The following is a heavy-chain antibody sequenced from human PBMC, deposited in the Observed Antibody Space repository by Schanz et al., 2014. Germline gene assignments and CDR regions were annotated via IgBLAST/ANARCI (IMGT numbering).Heavy chain of an antibody. D-gene: IGHD3-9*01. CDR2: ISSRAKSDAT. V-gene: IGHV3-73*01. CDR1: GFTLSGSA. J-gene: IGHJ4*02. CDR3: MSRSVDWLFSPRDY. Sequence: EVQLVESGGALVQPGGSLKLSCVASGFTLSGSAVHWVRQASGKGLEWVGRISSRAKSDATAYIESVKGRFSISRDDSNNTAYLQMNSLRIEDTALYYGMSRSVDWLFSPRDYWGQGTLVVVSA.